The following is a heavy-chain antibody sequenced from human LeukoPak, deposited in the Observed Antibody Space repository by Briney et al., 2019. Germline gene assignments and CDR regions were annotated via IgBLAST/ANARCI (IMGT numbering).Heavy chain of an antibody. J-gene: IGHJ4*02. Sequence: GGSLTLSCAASGFTFSSYAMSWDRQAPGYGLEWVSAISGSGGSTYYADSVKGRFTISRDNSKNTLYLQMNSLRAEDTAVYYCAKARYLYPHYWGQGTLVTVSS. CDR2: ISGSGGST. V-gene: IGHV3-23*01. D-gene: IGHD1-26*01. CDR3: AKARYLYPHY. CDR1: GFTFSSYA.